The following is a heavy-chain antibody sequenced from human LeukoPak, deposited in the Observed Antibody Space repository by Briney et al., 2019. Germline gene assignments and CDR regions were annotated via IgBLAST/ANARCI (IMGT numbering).Heavy chain of an antibody. CDR2: ISSSSSYI. Sequence: GGSLRLSCAASGFTFSSYSMNWVRQAPGKGLEWVSSISSSSSYIYYADSVKGRFTISRDSAKNSLYLQMNSLRAEDTAVYYCARARASYNPFDYWGQGTLVTVSS. V-gene: IGHV3-21*01. D-gene: IGHD5-24*01. CDR3: ARARASYNPFDY. J-gene: IGHJ4*02. CDR1: GFTFSSYS.